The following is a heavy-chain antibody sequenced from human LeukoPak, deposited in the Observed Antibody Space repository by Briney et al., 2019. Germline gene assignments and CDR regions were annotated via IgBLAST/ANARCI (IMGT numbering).Heavy chain of an antibody. J-gene: IGHJ4*02. CDR1: GFTFSSYA. CDR3: AKAGIAVPATPEY. Sequence: GGSLRLSCAASGFTFSSYAMNWVRQAPGKGLEWVSVISSSGGTTYYSDSVKGRFIISRDNSKTTLYLQMNSLRAEATAVYYCAKAGIAVPATPEYCGQGTQVTVSS. CDR2: ISSSGGTT. D-gene: IGHD6-19*01. V-gene: IGHV3-23*01.